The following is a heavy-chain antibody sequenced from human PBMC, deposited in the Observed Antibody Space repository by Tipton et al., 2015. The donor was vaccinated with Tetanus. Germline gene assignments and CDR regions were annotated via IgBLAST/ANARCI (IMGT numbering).Heavy chain of an antibody. Sequence: LRLSCAASGFTFSDYYMSWIRQAPGKGLEWIGEINHSGSTNYNPSLKSRVTISVDTSKNQFSLKLSSVTAADTAVYYCARDLMTTVTVFDYWGQGTLVTVSS. CDR2: INHSGST. D-gene: IGHD4-17*01. J-gene: IGHJ4*02. CDR3: ARDLMTTVTVFDY. CDR1: GFTFSDYY. V-gene: IGHV4-34*01.